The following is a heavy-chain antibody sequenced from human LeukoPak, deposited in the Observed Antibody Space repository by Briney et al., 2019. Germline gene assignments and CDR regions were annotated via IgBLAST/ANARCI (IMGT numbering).Heavy chain of an antibody. J-gene: IGHJ4*02. CDR1: GFTFSNYA. CDR2: ISSGGTYE. D-gene: IGHD3-10*01. V-gene: IGHV3-30*01. Sequence: GGSLRLSCAASGFTFSNYAMHWVCQAPGKGLEWVSLISSGGTYEYYADSVKGRFTISRDNSKNTLYLQLNSLRAEDTAVYYCARDSTYYYDSGSSGPHYFDNWGQGTLVTVSS. CDR3: ARDSTYYYDSGSSGPHYFDN.